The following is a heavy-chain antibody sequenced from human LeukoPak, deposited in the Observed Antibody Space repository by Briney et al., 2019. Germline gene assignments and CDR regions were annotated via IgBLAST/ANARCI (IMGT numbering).Heavy chain of an antibody. Sequence: GGSLRLSCAASGFTSSHYWMSWVRQAPGKGLEWVSAISGSGSSTYYADSVKGRFTISRDNSKNTLYLQMNSLRAEDTALYYCAKRDGYNSNPLKDWGQGTLVTVSS. CDR2: ISGSGSST. D-gene: IGHD5-24*01. CDR1: GFTSSHYW. CDR3: AKRDGYNSNPLKD. V-gene: IGHV3-23*01. J-gene: IGHJ4*02.